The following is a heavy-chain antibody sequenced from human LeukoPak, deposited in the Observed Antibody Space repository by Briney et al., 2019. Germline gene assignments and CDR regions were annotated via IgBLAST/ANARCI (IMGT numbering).Heavy chain of an antibody. CDR2: IYYSGST. CDR1: GGSISSYY. V-gene: IGHV4-59*01. J-gene: IGHJ4*02. Sequence: SETLSLPCTVSGGSISSYYWSWIRQPPGKGLEWIGYIYYSGSTNYNPSLKSRVTISVDTSKNQFSLKLSSVTAADTAVYYCARATATYYYDSSGYYYFDYWGQGTLVTVSS. D-gene: IGHD3-22*01. CDR3: ARATATYYYDSSGYYYFDY.